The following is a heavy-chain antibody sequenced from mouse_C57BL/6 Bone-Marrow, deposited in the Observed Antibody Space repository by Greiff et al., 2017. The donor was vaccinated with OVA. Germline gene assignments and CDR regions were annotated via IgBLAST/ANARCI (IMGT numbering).Heavy chain of an antibody. CDR1: GYTFTSYG. V-gene: IGHV1-58*01. J-gene: IGHJ4*01. CDR2: IYIGNGYT. D-gene: IGHD2-4*01. Sequence: EVQLQQSGAELVRPGSSVKMSCKTSGYTFTSYGINWVKPRPGQGLEWIGYIYIGNGYTEYTEKFKGKATLTSDTSSSTAYMQLSSLTSEDSAIYFGARRDYDYRYYYAMDYWGQGTSVTVSS. CDR3: ARRDYDYRYYYAMDY.